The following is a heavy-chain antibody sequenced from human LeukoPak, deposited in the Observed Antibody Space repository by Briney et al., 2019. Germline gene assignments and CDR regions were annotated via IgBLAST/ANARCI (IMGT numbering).Heavy chain of an antibody. CDR2: INSDGSST. CDR3: AKAYYGDYPFDY. Sequence: PGGSLRLSCAASGFTFSSYWMHWVRQAPGKGLVWVSRINSDGSSTSYADSVKGRFTISRDNSKNTLYLQMNSLRAEDTAVYYCAKAYYGDYPFDYWGQGTLVTVSS. V-gene: IGHV3-74*01. J-gene: IGHJ4*02. CDR1: GFTFSSYW. D-gene: IGHD4-17*01.